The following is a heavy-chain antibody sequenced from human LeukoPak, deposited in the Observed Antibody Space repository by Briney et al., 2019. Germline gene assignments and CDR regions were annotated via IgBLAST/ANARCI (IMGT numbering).Heavy chain of an antibody. CDR1: GFTFSSYW. CDR3: ARDNRGYPYYFDY. J-gene: IGHJ4*02. V-gene: IGHV3-7*01. CDR2: IKQDGSEK. Sequence: GGSLRLSCAASGFTFSSYWMSWVRQAPGKGLEWVANIKQDGSEKYYVDSVKGRFTISRDNAKNSLYLQTNSLRAEDTAVYYCARDNRGYPYYFDYWGQGTLVTVSS. D-gene: IGHD5-18*01.